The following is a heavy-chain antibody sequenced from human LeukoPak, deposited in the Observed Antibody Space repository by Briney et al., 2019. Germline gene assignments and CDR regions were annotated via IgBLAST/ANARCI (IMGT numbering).Heavy chain of an antibody. Sequence: SVTVSYTASGGTFSSYAISWVRQAPGQGLEWMGGIIPIFGTANYAQKCQGRVTITTDESTSTAYMELSSLRSEDTAVYYCARALHTMDPFDYWGQGTLVTVSS. CDR2: IIPIFGTA. V-gene: IGHV1-69*05. J-gene: IGHJ4*02. CDR3: ARALHTMDPFDY. D-gene: IGHD5-24*01. CDR1: GGTFSSYA.